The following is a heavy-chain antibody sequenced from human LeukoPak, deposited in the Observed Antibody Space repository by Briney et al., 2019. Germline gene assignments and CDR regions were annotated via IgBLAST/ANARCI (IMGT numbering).Heavy chain of an antibody. CDR2: INAGNGNT. Sequence: AASVTVSCKASGYSFTSYAMHRVRQAPGQRLEWMGWINAGNGNTKYSQKFQGRVTITRDTSASTAYMELSSLRSEDTAVYYCARSVRGVIYRMVNWFDPWGQGTLVTVSS. V-gene: IGHV1-3*01. CDR1: GYSFTSYA. CDR3: ARSVRGVIYRMVNWFDP. D-gene: IGHD3-10*01. J-gene: IGHJ5*02.